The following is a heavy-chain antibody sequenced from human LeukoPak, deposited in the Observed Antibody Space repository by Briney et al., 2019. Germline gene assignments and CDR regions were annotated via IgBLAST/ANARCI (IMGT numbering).Heavy chain of an antibody. CDR2: ISGSGGST. D-gene: IGHD6-6*01. CDR1: GFTFSSYG. Sequence: DPGGSLRLSCAASGFTFSSYGMHWVRQAPGKGLEWVSAISGSGGSTYYADSVKGRFTISRDNSKNTLYLQMNSLRAEDTAVYYCAKLFFATTKALYSSSSDDAFDIWGQGTMVTVSS. J-gene: IGHJ3*02. CDR3: AKLFFATTKALYSSSSDDAFDI. V-gene: IGHV3-23*01.